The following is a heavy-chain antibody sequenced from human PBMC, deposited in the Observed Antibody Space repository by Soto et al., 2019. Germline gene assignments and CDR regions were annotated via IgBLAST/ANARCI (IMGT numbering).Heavy chain of an antibody. J-gene: IGHJ4*02. Sequence: QVQLVQSGAELKKPGASVKVSCKTSGYIFTNFGISWVRQAPGQGLEWMGWISPYTYRTNYVQKFRDRITMTTDTSTSTVYMELRNLRADDTAIYYCARDPNRYFDFWGQGSLVTVS. V-gene: IGHV1-18*01. CDR1: GYIFTNFG. CDR3: ARDPNRYFDF. CDR2: ISPYTYRT.